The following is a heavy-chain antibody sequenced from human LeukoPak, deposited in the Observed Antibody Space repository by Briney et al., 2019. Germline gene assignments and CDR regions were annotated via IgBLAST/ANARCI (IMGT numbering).Heavy chain of an antibody. Sequence: GGSLRLSCAASGFTFDDYTMHWVRQAPGKGLEWVSLISWDGGSTYYADSVKGRFTISRDNSKNSLYLQMNSLRTEDTALYYCAKGNILTGPPDSWGQGTLVTVSS. J-gene: IGHJ4*02. CDR3: AKGNILTGPPDS. CDR1: GFTFDDYT. D-gene: IGHD3-9*01. CDR2: ISWDGGST. V-gene: IGHV3-43*01.